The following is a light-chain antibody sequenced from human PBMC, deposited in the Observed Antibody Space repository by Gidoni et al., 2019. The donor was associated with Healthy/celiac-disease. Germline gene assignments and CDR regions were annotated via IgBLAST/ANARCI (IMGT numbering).Light chain of an antibody. Sequence: SYELTQPLSVSVALGQTARITCGGNNIGSKNVHWYQQKPGQAPVLVINRDSNRPSGIPERFSGSNSGNTATLTSSRAQAGDEADYYCQVWDSSTSEVVFGGGTKLTVL. CDR3: QVWDSSTSEVV. V-gene: IGLV3-9*01. CDR1: NIGSKN. CDR2: RDS. J-gene: IGLJ2*01.